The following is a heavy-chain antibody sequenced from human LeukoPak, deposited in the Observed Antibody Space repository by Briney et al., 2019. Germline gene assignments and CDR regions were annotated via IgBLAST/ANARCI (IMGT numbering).Heavy chain of an antibody. CDR3: AKSNREQLVRSYGLDV. J-gene: IGHJ6*02. V-gene: IGHV3-23*01. D-gene: IGHD6-13*01. Sequence: GGSLRLSCAPSGFTFSTYAVSWVRQAPGKGLEWVSDISGSGGSTYYADSVKGRFTISRDNSKDTVYLQMNSLRVDDTAVYYCAKSNREQLVRSYGLDVWGQGTTVTVSS. CDR2: ISGSGGST. CDR1: GFTFSTYA.